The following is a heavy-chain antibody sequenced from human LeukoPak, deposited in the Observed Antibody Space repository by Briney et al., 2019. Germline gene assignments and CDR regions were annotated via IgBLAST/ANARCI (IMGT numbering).Heavy chain of an antibody. V-gene: IGHV4-39*07. D-gene: IGHD6-13*01. CDR3: ASSVRRNKYSSIAAFSGYYYMDV. CDR1: GFTVSSNY. Sequence: GSLGLSCAASGFTVSSNYMSWVRQPPRKGLEWIGSIYYSGSTYYNPSLKSRVTISVDTSKNQFSLKLSSVTAADTAVYYCASSVRRNKYSSIAAFSGYYYMDVWGKGTTVTVSS. J-gene: IGHJ6*03. CDR2: IYYSGST.